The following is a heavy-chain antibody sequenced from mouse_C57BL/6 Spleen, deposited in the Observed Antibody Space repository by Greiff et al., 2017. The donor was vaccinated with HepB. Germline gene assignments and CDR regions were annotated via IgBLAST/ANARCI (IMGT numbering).Heavy chain of an antibody. CDR2: ISSGSSTI. Sequence: EVQVVESGGGLVKPGGSLKLSCAASGFTFSDYGMHWVRQAPEKGLEWVAYISSGSSTIYYADTVKGRFTISRDNAKNTLFLQMTSLRSYDTAMYYCARGAYGTYYFDYWGQGTTLTVSS. CDR1: GFTFSDYG. D-gene: IGHD2-1*01. CDR3: ARGAYGTYYFDY. J-gene: IGHJ2*01. V-gene: IGHV5-17*01.